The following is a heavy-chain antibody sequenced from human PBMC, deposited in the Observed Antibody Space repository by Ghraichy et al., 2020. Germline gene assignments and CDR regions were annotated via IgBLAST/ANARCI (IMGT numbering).Heavy chain of an antibody. Sequence: GGSLRLSCAASGLTFNSYWMNWVRQAPGKGLEWVADIKQDGSEKYYVNSVKGRFSISRDNAKNSVYLQMNGLRVEDTAVYYCASAWDGGSNYLDNWGQGTLVIVSS. CDR3: ASAWDGGSNYLDN. CDR1: GLTFNSYW. J-gene: IGHJ4*02. CDR2: IKQDGSEK. V-gene: IGHV3-7*01. D-gene: IGHD1-26*01.